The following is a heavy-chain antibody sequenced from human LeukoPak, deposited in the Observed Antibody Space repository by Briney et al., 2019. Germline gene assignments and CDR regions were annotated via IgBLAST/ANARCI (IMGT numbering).Heavy chain of an antibody. CDR2: IGISSGNT. Sequence: GGSLRLSCTASGFPFSDYSMNWVRQAPGKGLEWISYIGISSGNTKYADSVRGRFTISADNAKNSLYLQMNSLRVEDTAVYYCARETGGLGYCSSTSCYAVDYWGQGTLVTVSS. J-gene: IGHJ4*02. CDR1: GFPFSDYS. D-gene: IGHD2-2*01. V-gene: IGHV3-48*04. CDR3: ARETGGLGYCSSTSCYAVDY.